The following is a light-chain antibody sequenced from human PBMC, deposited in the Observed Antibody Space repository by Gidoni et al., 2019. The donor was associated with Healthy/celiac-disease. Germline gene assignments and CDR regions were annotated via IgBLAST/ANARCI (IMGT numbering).Light chain of an antibody. CDR3: QHANSFPPT. V-gene: IGKV1-12*01. CDR1: QGSSSW. J-gene: IGKJ4*01. Sequence: PSTVSASGGEGVTISWRASQGSSSWLAWYQQKPEEATKLLIYAASSLQSGVPSRCSGSGSGKDITLTISSLQPEDFANYYCQHANSFPPTFGGGTKVEIK. CDR2: AAS.